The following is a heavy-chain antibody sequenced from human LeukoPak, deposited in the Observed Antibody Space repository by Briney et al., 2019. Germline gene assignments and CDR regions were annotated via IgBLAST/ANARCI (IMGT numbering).Heavy chain of an antibody. CDR2: IYYSGST. J-gene: IGHJ6*02. Sequence: SETLSLTCTVSGGSISSYYWSWIRQPPGKGLEWIGYIYYSGSTNYNPSLKSRVTISVDTSKNQFSLKLSSVTAADTAVYYCASTTVTAYSYYYGMDVWGQGTTVTVSS. V-gene: IGHV4-59*08. CDR1: GGSISSYY. CDR3: ASTTVTAYSYYYGMDV. D-gene: IGHD4-17*01.